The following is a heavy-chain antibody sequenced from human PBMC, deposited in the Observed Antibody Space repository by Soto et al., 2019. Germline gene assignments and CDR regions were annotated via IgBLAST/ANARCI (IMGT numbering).Heavy chain of an antibody. CDR3: ARLGEYYDILTGYPYYYYGMDV. CDR2: IYYSGST. D-gene: IGHD3-9*01. J-gene: IGHJ6*02. CDR1: GGSISSYY. Sequence: SETLSLTCTVSGGSISSYYWSWIRQPPGKGLEWIGYIYYSGSTNYNPSLKSRVTISVDTSKNQSSLKLSSVTAADTAVYYCARLGEYYDILTGYPYYYYGMDVWGQGTTVTVSS. V-gene: IGHV4-59*08.